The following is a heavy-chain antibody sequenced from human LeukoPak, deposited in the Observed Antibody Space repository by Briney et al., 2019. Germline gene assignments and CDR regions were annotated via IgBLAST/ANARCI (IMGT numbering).Heavy chain of an antibody. Sequence: GGSLRLSCAASGFTFSSYAMSWVRQAPGKGLEWVSAISGSGGSTYYADSVKGRFTISRDNSKNTLYLQMNSQRAEDTAVYYCASQRGQWLARNEFDYWGQGTLVTVSS. CDR3: ASQRGQWLARNEFDY. CDR2: ISGSGGST. D-gene: IGHD6-19*01. V-gene: IGHV3-23*01. J-gene: IGHJ4*02. CDR1: GFTFSSYA.